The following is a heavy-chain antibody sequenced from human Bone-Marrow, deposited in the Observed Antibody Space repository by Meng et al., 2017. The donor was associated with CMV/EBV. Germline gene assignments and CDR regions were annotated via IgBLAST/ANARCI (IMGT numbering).Heavy chain of an antibody. CDR3: AKALRYCISTTCYSPFDY. J-gene: IGHJ4*02. CDR1: GFTFSSYA. V-gene: IGHV3-23*01. CDR2: ISGSGGGT. D-gene: IGHD2-2*01. Sequence: GESLKISCAASGFTFSSYAMSWVRQAPGKGLEWVSAISGSGGGTYYADSVKGRFTISRDNSKNTLYLQMNSLRAEDTALYYCAKALRYCISTTCYSPFDYWGQGTLVTGSS.